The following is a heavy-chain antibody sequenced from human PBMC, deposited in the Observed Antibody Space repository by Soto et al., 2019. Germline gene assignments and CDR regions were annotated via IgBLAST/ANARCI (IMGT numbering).Heavy chain of an antibody. V-gene: IGHV4-34*01. CDR1: GGSFSGYY. CDR3: ARGDSLSPYPTLDY. D-gene: IGHD2-21*01. CDR2: INHSGST. Sequence: SETLSLTCAVYGGSFSGYYWSWIRQPPGKGLEWIGEINHSGSTNYNPSLKSRVTISVDTSKNQFALKLSSVTAADTAVYYCARGDSLSPYPTLDYWGQGTLVTVSS. J-gene: IGHJ4*02.